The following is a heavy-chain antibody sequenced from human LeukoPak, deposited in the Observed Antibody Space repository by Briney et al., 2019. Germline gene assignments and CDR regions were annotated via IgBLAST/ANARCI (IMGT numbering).Heavy chain of an antibody. CDR2: ITSDGTNM. Sequence: GGSLRLSCAASGFIFSNYEMNWVRQAPGKGLEWISYITSDGTNMYYADSVKGRFTISRDNAKNSLFLQMNSLRAEDTAVYYCAKESGSGWYRPFDYWGQGTLVTVSS. D-gene: IGHD6-19*01. J-gene: IGHJ4*02. CDR1: GFIFSNYE. CDR3: AKESGSGWYRPFDY. V-gene: IGHV3-48*03.